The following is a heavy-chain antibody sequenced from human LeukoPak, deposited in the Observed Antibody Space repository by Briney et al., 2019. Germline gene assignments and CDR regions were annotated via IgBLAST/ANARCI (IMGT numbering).Heavy chain of an antibody. V-gene: IGHV1-8*03. CDR2: MNPNSGNT. Sequence: ASVTVSCKASGYTFTSYDINWVRQAPGQGLEWMGWMNPNSGNTGYAQKFQGRVTITRNTSISTAYMELSSLRSEDTAVYYCARGTGCTGGSCSYYGMDVWGQGTTVTVSS. J-gene: IGHJ6*02. CDR3: ARGTGCTGGSCSYYGMDV. D-gene: IGHD2-15*01. CDR1: GYTFTSYD.